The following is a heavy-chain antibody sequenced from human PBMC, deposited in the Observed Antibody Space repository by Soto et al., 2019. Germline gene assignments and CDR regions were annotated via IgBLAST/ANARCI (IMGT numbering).Heavy chain of an antibody. CDR2: IYSDGST. Sequence: EVQLVEAGGGLIHPGGSLRLSCAASGLIVSGNYMGWVRQAPGKGLEWVSGIYSDGSTIYADSVKGRFTIFRDNSKNTLYLQMNSLRAEDTAVYHCARASSRWGSEAAYWGQGTLVTVSS. D-gene: IGHD7-27*01. CDR1: GLIVSGNY. CDR3: ARASSRWGSEAAY. V-gene: IGHV3-53*01. J-gene: IGHJ4*02.